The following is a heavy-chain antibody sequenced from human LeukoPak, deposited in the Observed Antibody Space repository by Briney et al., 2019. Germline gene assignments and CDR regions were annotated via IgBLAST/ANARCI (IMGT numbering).Heavy chain of an antibody. Sequence: ASVKVSCKASGYTFTSYAMHWVRQAPGQRLEWMGWINAGNGNTKYSQKFQGRVTITRDTSASTAYMELSSLRSEDTAVYYCARDLIAVAGEGFDYWGQRTLVTVSS. J-gene: IGHJ4*02. V-gene: IGHV1-3*01. CDR1: GYTFTSYA. CDR3: ARDLIAVAGEGFDY. D-gene: IGHD6-19*01. CDR2: INAGNGNT.